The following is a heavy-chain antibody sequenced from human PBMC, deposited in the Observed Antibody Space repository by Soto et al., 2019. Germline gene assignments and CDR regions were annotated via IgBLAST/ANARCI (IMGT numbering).Heavy chain of an antibody. D-gene: IGHD6-13*01. CDR2: ISYDGSNK. Sequence: GGSLRLSCAASGFTFSSYGMHWVRQAPGKGLEWVAVISYDGSNKYYADSVKGRFTISRDNSKNTLYLQMNSLRAEDTAVYYCAKDDSSSWYYFDYWGQGALVTVSS. CDR3: AKDDSSSWYYFDY. J-gene: IGHJ4*02. V-gene: IGHV3-30*18. CDR1: GFTFSSYG.